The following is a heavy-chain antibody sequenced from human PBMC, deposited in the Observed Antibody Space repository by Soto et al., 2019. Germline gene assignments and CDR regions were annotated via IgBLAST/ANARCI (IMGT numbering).Heavy chain of an antibody. CDR1: GFAFSDYY. J-gene: IGHJ5*02. Sequence: PGGSLRLSCAASGFAFSDYYMSWIRQAPGKGLEWVSYISSSGDTINYADSVKGRFTISRDNAKNSLYLQMNSLGAEDTAVYYCARDRWYSSDWYWSDPWGQGSLVTVSS. CDR2: ISSSGDTI. CDR3: ARDRWYSSDWYWSDP. V-gene: IGHV3-11*01. D-gene: IGHD6-13*01.